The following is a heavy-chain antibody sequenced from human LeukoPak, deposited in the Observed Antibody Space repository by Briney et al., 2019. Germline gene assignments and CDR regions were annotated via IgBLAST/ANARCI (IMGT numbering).Heavy chain of an antibody. V-gene: IGHV3-74*01. CDR2: INTDGSST. J-gene: IGHJ4*02. D-gene: IGHD3-10*01. CDR3: AKVPPTYGSGSYYLD. Sequence: GGSLRLSCAASGFTFSSYWMHWVRQAPGKGLVWVSRINTDGSSTSYADSVKGRFTISRDNAKNTLYLQMNSLRAEDTAVYYCAKVPPTYGSGSYYLDWGQGTLVTVSS. CDR1: GFTFSSYW.